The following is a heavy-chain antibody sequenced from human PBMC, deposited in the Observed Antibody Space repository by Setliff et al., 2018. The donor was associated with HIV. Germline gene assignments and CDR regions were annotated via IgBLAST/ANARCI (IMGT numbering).Heavy chain of an antibody. CDR3: ARHSGVASPNWFDP. V-gene: IGHV4-4*09. D-gene: IGHD3-10*01. Sequence: SETLSLTCTVSGGSISGHYWSWIRQPPGRGLGWIGYIYSSGSTNFNPPLQSRVTISVDTSKNQFSLKLSSVTAADTAVYYCARHSGVASPNWFDPWG. CDR1: GGSISGHY. CDR2: IYSSGST. J-gene: IGHJ5*02.